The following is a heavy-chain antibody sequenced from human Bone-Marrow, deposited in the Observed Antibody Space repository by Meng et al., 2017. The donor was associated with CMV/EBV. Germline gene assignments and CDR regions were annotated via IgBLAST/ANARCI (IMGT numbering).Heavy chain of an antibody. D-gene: IGHD3-22*01. V-gene: IGHV4-61*01. CDR1: GGSVSSGSYY. CDR3: AIVVVIANWFDP. J-gene: IGHJ5*02. CDR2: IYYSGST. Sequence: GSLRLSCTVSGGSVSSGSYYWSWIRQPPRKGLEWIGYIYYSGSTNYNPSLKSRVTISVDTSKNQFSLKLSSVTAADTAVYYCAIVVVIANWFDPWGQGTLVTVSS.